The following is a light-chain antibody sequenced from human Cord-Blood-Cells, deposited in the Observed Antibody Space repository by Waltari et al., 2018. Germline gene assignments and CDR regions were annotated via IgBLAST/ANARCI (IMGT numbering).Light chain of an antibody. CDR3: QQRSNWPYT. V-gene: IGKV3-11*01. CDR2: DAS. CDR1: PSVSSY. J-gene: IGKJ2*01. Sequence: EIVLTQSPATLSLSPGESATLSCRASPSVSSYLAWYQQKPGQAPRLLIYDASNRATGIPARFSGSGSGTDFTLTISSLEPEDFAVYYCQQRSNWPYTFGQGTKLEIK.